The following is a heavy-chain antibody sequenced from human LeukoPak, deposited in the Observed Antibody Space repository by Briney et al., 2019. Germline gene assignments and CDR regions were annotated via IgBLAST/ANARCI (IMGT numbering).Heavy chain of an antibody. D-gene: IGHD3-22*01. CDR3: AKGSYYYDSSGYYYWYFDY. CDR2: ISGSGGST. CDR1: GFAFSSYA. V-gene: IGHV3-23*01. Sequence: GGSLRLSCAASGFAFSSYALSWVRQAPGRGLEWVSAISGSGGSTYCADSVKGRFTISRDNSKNTLYLQMNSLRAEDTAVYYCAKGSYYYDSSGYYYWYFDYWGQGTLVTVSS. J-gene: IGHJ4*02.